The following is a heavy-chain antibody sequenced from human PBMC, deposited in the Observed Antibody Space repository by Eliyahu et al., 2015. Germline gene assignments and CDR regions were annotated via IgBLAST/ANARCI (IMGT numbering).Heavy chain of an antibody. D-gene: IGHD3-10*01. V-gene: IGHV3-11*01. CDR3: ARGTYGSGTYYNFDR. Sequence: QVKVVESGGGVVKPGESLRLSCXAXDFPFXDYPMSFIRXAPGKGREWVSFISDTGITINYAXAVKGRFTISRDNAKNSLHLXMNSLRAEDTAIYYCARGTYGSGTYYNFDRWGQGTLVTVSS. J-gene: IGHJ4*02. CDR2: ISDTGITI. CDR1: DFPFXDYP.